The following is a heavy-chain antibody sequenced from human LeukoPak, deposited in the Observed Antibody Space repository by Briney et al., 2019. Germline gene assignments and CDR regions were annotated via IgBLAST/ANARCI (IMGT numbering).Heavy chain of an antibody. J-gene: IGHJ4*02. CDR3: ARDHWEGDYKFRQEEYYFDY. CDR2: INPNSGGT. D-gene: IGHD4-17*01. CDR1: GYTFTGYY. Sequence: GASVKVSCKASGYTFTGYYMHWVRQAPGQGLEWMGRINPNSGGTNYAQKLQGRVTMTRDTSISTAYMELSRLRSDDTAVYYCARDHWEGDYKFRQEEYYFDYWGQGTLVTVSS. V-gene: IGHV1-2*06.